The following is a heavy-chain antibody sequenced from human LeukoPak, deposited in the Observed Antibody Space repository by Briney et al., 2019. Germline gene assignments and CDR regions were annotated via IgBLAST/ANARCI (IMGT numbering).Heavy chain of an antibody. CDR3: ARESTSQLWFENVLAFDY. CDR2: ISYDGSNK. J-gene: IGHJ4*02. V-gene: IGHV3-30-3*01. Sequence: PGRSLRLSCAASGFTFSSYAMHWVRQAPGKGLEWVAVISYDGSNKYYADSVKGRFTISRDNSKNTLYLQMNSLRAEDTAVYYCARESTSQLWFENVLAFDYWGQGTLVTVSS. D-gene: IGHD3-10*01. CDR1: GFTFSSYA.